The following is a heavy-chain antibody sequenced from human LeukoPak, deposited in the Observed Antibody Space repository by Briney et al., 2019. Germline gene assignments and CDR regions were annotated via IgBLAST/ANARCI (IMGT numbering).Heavy chain of an antibody. CDR1: GYTLTELS. J-gene: IGHJ4*02. V-gene: IGHV1-24*01. D-gene: IGHD3-10*01. CDR2: FDPGDGET. Sequence: ASVKVSCKVSGYTLTELSMHWVRQAPGKGLEWMGGFDPGDGETIYAQKFQGRVTMTEDTSTDTAYMELSGLTSDDTAVYYCARDYYYGSGSYYNVFDYWGQGTLVTVSS. CDR3: ARDYYYGSGSYYNVFDY.